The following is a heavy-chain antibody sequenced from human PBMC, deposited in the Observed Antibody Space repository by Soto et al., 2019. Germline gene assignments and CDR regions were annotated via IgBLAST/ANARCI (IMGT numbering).Heavy chain of an antibody. V-gene: IGHV3-30-3*01. CDR3: AIEVRFTAHEYFQH. Sequence: QVQLVESGGGVVQPGRSLRLSCAASGFTFSSYAMHWVRQAPGKGLEWVAVISYDGSNKYYADSVKGRFTISRDNSKNTLYLQMNSLRAEDTAVYYCAIEVRFTAHEYFQHCGQGTLFTVSS. D-gene: IGHD3-10*01. CDR2: ISYDGSNK. CDR1: GFTFSSYA. J-gene: IGHJ1*01.